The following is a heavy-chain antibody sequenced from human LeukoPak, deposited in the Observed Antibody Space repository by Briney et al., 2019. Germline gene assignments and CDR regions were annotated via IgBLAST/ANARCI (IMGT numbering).Heavy chain of an antibody. CDR2: IYSGGST. CDR3: SYGPYYYYGMDV. CDR1: GFTFSSNY. J-gene: IGHJ6*02. D-gene: IGHD3-10*01. V-gene: IGHV3-53*01. Sequence: GGSLRLSCAASGFTFSSNYMSWVRQAPEKGLEWVSVIYSGGSTYYADSVKGRFTISRDNSKNTLYLQMNSLRAEDTAVYYCSYGPYYYYGMDVWGQGTTVTVSS.